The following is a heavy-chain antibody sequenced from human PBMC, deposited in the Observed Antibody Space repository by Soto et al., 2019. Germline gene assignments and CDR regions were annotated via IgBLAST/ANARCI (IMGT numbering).Heavy chain of an antibody. CDR3: VRDSALNAFDI. CDR1: GFTFSSYA. D-gene: IGHD3-16*01. Sequence: GESLKISCSASGFTFSSYAMHWVRQAPGKGLEYVSAISSNGGSTYYADSVKGRFTISRDNSKNTLYLQMSSLRAEDTAVYYCVRDSALNAFDIWGQGTMVTVSS. CDR2: ISSNGGST. J-gene: IGHJ3*02. V-gene: IGHV3-64D*06.